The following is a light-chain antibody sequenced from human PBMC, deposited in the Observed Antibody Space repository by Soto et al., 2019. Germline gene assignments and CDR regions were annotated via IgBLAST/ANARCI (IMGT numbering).Light chain of an antibody. CDR3: QQYTNTNNPWM. CDR2: RAS. Sequence: DIQMTQSPSTPAAFLGDRVTITCRANQSIRDSMAWYQQRPGKAPKLLIYRASSLESGVPSRFSGSGSGTEFTLTISSLQPDDFATYYCQQYTNTNNPWMFGQGTKVDI. CDR1: QSIRDS. V-gene: IGKV1-5*03. J-gene: IGKJ1*01.